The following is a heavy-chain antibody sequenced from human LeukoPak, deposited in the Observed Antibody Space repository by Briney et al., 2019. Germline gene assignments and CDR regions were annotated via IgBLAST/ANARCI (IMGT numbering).Heavy chain of an antibody. Sequence: ASVKVSCKAFGYTFTGYFMHSVRQAPGQGLEWMGGINPNRGDTNHAQKLQDRVTMTRDTSISTAYMELSWLTSDDTAVYYCARDRGRVIGGEYGLDVWGQGTTVIVSS. CDR2: INPNRGDT. V-gene: IGHV1-2*02. CDR1: GYTFTGYF. CDR3: ARDRGRVIGGEYGLDV. D-gene: IGHD3-16*01. J-gene: IGHJ6*02.